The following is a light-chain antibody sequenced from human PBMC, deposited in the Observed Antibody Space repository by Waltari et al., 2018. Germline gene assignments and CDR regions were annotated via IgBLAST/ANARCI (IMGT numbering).Light chain of an antibody. CDR2: VNSDGSH. J-gene: IGLJ3*02. CDR1: SGHSSTV. Sequence: QLVLTQSPSASASLGASVKLTCTLSSGHSSTVIAWLQEQPGKGPRYLMKVNSDGSHSKGDEIPDRFSGSSSGAERYLTISSLQSEDEADYYCQTGGHGTWVFGGGTKLTVL. CDR3: QTGGHGTWV. V-gene: IGLV4-69*01.